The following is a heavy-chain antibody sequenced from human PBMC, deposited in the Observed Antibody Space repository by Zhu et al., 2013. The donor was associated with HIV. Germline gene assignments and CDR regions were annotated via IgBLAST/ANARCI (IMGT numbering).Heavy chain of an antibody. J-gene: IGHJ6*02. CDR1: GYTFTSYA. D-gene: IGHD6-13*01. CDR3: ARDGTWYSSSWTPIGMDV. CDR2: INAGNGNT. V-gene: IGHV1-3*01. Sequence: QVQLVQSGAEVKKPGASVKVSCKASGYTFTSYAMHWVRQAPGQRLEWMGWINAGNGNTKYSQKFQGRVTITRDTSASTAYMELSSLRSEDTAVYYCARDGTWYSSSWTPIGMDVWGQGTTVTVSS.